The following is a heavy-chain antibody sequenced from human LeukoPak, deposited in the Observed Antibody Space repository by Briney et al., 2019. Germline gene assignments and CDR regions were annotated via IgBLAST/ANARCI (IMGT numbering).Heavy chain of an antibody. J-gene: IGHJ4*02. D-gene: IGHD1-14*01. CDR1: GFTFDDYT. CDR2: ISWDGGST. Sequence: PGGSLRLSCAAPGFTFDDYTMHWVRQAPGKGLEWVSLISWDGGSTYYADSVKGRFTISRDNSKNSLYLQMNSLRTEDTALYYCATYPEGYSYWGQGTLVTVSS. V-gene: IGHV3-43*01. CDR3: ATYPEGYSY.